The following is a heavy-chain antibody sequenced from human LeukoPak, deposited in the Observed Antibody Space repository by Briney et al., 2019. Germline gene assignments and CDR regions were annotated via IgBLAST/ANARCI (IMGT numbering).Heavy chain of an antibody. D-gene: IGHD5-18*01. CDR3: AKGAASRGYTYVAN. CDR1: GFTFSSYG. V-gene: IGHV3-33*06. J-gene: IGHJ4*02. Sequence: PGRSLRLSCAASGFTFSSYGMHWVRQAPGKGLEWVAVIWYDGSNKYYADSVKDRFTISRDNSKNTLYLQMNSLRAEDTAVYYCAKGAASRGYTYVANWGQGTLVTVSS. CDR2: IWYDGSNK.